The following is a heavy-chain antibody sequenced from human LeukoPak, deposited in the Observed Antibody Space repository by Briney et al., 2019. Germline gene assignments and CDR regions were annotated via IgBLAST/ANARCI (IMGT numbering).Heavy chain of an antibody. V-gene: IGHV3-7*01. D-gene: IGHD5-24*01. CDR1: GFTFSSYW. CDR3: AREGDGYNSQGTFDI. Sequence: GGSLRLSCAASGFTFSSYWMSWVRQAPGKGLEWVANIKQDGSEKYYVDSVKGRFTISRDNAKNSLYLQMNSLRAEDTAVYYCAREGDGYNSQGTFDIWGQGTMVTVSS. J-gene: IGHJ3*02. CDR2: IKQDGSEK.